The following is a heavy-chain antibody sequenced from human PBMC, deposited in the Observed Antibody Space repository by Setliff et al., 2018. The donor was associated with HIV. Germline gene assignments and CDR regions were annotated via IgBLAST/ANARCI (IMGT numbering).Heavy chain of an antibody. J-gene: IGHJ2*01. CDR3: ADSPPAPYSYGYHNGM. V-gene: IGHV3-20*04. CDR2: INWNGGST. Sequence: GSLRLSCAASGFTFDDYGMNWVRQAPGKGLEWVSGINWNGGSTGYTDSVKGRFTISRDNVKNSLYLQMNSLRAEDTALYFCADSPPAPYSYGYHNGMWGRGTLVTVSS. D-gene: IGHD5-18*01. CDR1: GFTFDDYG.